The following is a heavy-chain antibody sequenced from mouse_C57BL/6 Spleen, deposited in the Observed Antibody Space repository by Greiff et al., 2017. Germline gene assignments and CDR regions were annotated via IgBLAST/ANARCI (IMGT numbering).Heavy chain of an antibody. V-gene: IGHV1-82*01. Sequence: VQLQQSGPELVKPGASVKISCKASGYAFSSSWMNWVKQRPGKGLEWIGRIYPGDGDTNYNGKFKGKATLTAYKSSSTAYMQISRLTSEDSAVYFCASPYYYGSSSSGMDYWGQGTSVTVSS. J-gene: IGHJ4*01. CDR1: GYAFSSSW. D-gene: IGHD1-1*01. CDR2: IYPGDGDT. CDR3: ASPYYYGSSSSGMDY.